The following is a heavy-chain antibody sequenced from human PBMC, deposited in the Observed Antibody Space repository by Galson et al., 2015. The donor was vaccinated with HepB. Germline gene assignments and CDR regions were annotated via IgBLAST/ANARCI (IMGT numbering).Heavy chain of an antibody. CDR1: GYTFTSYG. D-gene: IGHD5-12*01. J-gene: IGHJ4*02. V-gene: IGHV1-18*01. CDR3: ARDTLVATIDGEPFDY. CDR2: ISAYNGNT. Sequence: SVKVSCKASGYTFTSYGISWVRQAPGQGLEWMGWISAYNGNTNYAQKLQGRVTMTTDTSTSTAYMELRSLRSDDTAVYYCARDTLVATIDGEPFDYWGQGTLVTVSS.